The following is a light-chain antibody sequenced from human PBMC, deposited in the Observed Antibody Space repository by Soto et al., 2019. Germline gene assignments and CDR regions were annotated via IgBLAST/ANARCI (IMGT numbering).Light chain of an antibody. Sequence: ETVMTQSEATLSVSPGERATLSCRASQSIHTNLAWYQQNPGQPPRLLLYGASTRVTGIPTRFSGSGSGTEFTLTISSLQSEDFAVYYCQQYNNWPRTFGQGTKVEIK. V-gene: IGKV3-15*01. J-gene: IGKJ1*01. CDR2: GAS. CDR1: QSIHTN. CDR3: QQYNNWPRT.